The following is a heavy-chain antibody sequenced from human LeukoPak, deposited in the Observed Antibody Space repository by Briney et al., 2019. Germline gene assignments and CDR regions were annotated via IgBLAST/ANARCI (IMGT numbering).Heavy chain of an antibody. D-gene: IGHD3-10*01. Sequence: ASVKVSCKASGYTFTSYGISWVRQAPGQGLEWMGWISAYNGNTNYAQKLQGRVTMTTDTSTSTAYMELRSLRPDDTAVYYCARDLVTMVRGVIIPFDYWGQGTLVTVSS. J-gene: IGHJ4*02. CDR2: ISAYNGNT. CDR1: GYTFTSYG. CDR3: ARDLVTMVRGVIIPFDY. V-gene: IGHV1-18*01.